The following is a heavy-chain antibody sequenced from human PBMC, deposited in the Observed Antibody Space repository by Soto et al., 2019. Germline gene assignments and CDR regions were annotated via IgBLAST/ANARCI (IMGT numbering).Heavy chain of an antibody. CDR3: ARPGSTSGMDV. CDR1: GYSFTSYW. CDR2: IYPGDSDT. J-gene: IGHJ6*02. V-gene: IGHV5-51*01. Sequence: GDALKISWKGSGYSFTSYWIGWLRQIPGKSLEWMGIIYPGDSDTRYSPSFQGKVIISADKSISTAYLQWSSLKASDTAMYYCARPGSTSGMDVWGQGTTVTVSS. D-gene: IGHD3-16*01.